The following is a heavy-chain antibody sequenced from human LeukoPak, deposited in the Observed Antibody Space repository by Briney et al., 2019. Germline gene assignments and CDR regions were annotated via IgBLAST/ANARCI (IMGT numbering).Heavy chain of an antibody. J-gene: IGHJ4*02. V-gene: IGHV6-1*01. CDR2: TYFRSKWYY. CDR3: AGKNGWYTF. D-gene: IGHD6-19*01. Sequence: SQTLSLTCAISGDSVSSNSASWTWIRQSPSRGLEWLGRTYFRSKWYYDYAVSVKSRISVNPDTSKNQVSLQLNSVTPEDTGVYYCAGKNGWYTFWGQGTLVTVSS. CDR1: GDSVSSNSAS.